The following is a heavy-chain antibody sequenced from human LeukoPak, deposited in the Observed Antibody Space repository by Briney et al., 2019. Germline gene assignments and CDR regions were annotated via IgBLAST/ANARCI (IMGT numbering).Heavy chain of an antibody. CDR3: ARHDAGKWLPYFDY. D-gene: IGHD6-19*01. V-gene: IGHV4-59*08. CDR1: GGSISNYY. CDR2: IYYSGST. J-gene: IGHJ4*02. Sequence: SETLSLTCTVSGGSISNYYWSWIRQAPGKGLEWVGSIYYSGSTNYNPSLKSRVTISVDTSKNQFSLKLSSVTAANTAVYYCARHDAGKWLPYFDYWGRGTLVTVSS.